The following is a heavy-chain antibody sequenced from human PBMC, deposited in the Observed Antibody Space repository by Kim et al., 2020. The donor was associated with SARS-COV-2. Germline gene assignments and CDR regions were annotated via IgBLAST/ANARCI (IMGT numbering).Heavy chain of an antibody. CDR2: ISGDDGHI. J-gene: IGHJ2*01. D-gene: IGHD1-7*01. CDR3: AKEGTLANGGTSTYF. Sequence: GGSLRLSCAGSGFTFRDYAMHWVRQAPGKGLEWVSGISGDDGHIDYADSVRGRFTISRDNAKNSLYLQINSLRAEDTALYYCAKEGTLANGGTSTYF. V-gene: IGHV3-9*01. CDR1: GFTFRDYA.